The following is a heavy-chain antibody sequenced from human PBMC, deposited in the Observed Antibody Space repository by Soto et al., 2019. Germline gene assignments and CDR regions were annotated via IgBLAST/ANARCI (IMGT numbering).Heavy chain of an antibody. V-gene: IGHV1-69*04. CDR3: ARDRALNNAAVGMAY. J-gene: IGHJ4*02. Sequence: QVQLVQSGAEVKKPGSSVKVSCKASGGPFSSYVLTWVRQAPGQGLEWMGRIIPMFGITDFAPKFQGRVTITADKSTTTAYMELSSLRSDDTAIYYCARDRALNNAAVGMAYWGQGTLVTVSS. CDR1: GGPFSSYV. D-gene: IGHD6-13*01. CDR2: IIPMFGIT.